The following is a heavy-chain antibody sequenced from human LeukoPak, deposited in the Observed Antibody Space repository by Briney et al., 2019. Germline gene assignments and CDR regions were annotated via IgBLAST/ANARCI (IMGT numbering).Heavy chain of an antibody. V-gene: IGHV1-69*06. J-gene: IGHJ5*02. CDR2: IIPIFGTA. CDR1: GGTFSSYA. Sequence: SVKVSCKASGGTFSSYAISWVRQAPGQGLEWMGRIIPIFGTANYAQKFQGRVTITADKSTSTAYMELSSLRSEDTAVYYCASLARGLSGSYSPYNWFDPWGQGTLVTVSS. CDR3: ASLARGLSGSYSPYNWFDP. D-gene: IGHD3-10*01.